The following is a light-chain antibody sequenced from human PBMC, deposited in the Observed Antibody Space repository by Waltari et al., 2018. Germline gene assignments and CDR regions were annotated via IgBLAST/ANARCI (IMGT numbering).Light chain of an antibody. CDR3: QQYSSFSYT. CDR1: QSISSW. J-gene: IGKJ2*01. CDR2: MAS. V-gene: IGKV1-5*03. Sequence: DIQMTQSPSTLSASVGDRVTITCRASQSISSWLAWYQQKPGKAPKVRIYMASNLEGGVPSRFSGSGSGTEFTLTISSLQPDDVATYYCQQYSSFSYTFGQGTKLEIK.